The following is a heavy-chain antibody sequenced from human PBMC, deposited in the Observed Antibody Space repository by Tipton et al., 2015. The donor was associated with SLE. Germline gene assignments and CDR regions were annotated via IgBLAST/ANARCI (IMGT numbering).Heavy chain of an antibody. CDR2: LYHSGSA. V-gene: IGHV4-38-2*02. CDR1: GYSISNAYY. J-gene: IGHJ5*02. CDR3: ASGGYGSGSHYLGGWFDP. Sequence: TLSLTCNVSGYSISNAYYWGWIRQPPGKGLEWIGSLYHSGSAFYNPSIKSRVTISLDTSKSQFSLRLTSITAADTAMYYCASGGYGSGSHYLGGWFDPWGRGTLVTVSS. D-gene: IGHD3-10*01.